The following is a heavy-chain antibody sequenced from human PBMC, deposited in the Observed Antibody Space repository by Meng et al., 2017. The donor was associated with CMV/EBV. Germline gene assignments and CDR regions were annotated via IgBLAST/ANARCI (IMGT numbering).Heavy chain of an antibody. CDR3: ARLRGTVPRLEYYYYYYGMDV. Sequence: GSLRLSCTVSGDSISSYYWAWIRQPPGKGLEWIGSIYYVGSANYGRSLSGRVTISMDTSKNQFSLKVSPVTTADTAVYYCARLRGTVPRLEYYYYYYGMDVWGQGTTVTVSS. J-gene: IGHJ6*02. CDR1: GDSISSYY. V-gene: IGHV4-59*01. CDR2: IYYVGSA. D-gene: IGHD3-3*01.